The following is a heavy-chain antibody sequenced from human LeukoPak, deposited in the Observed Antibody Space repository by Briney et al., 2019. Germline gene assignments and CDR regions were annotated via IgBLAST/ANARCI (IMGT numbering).Heavy chain of an antibody. CDR2: IYHSGST. CDR3: ARYCSSTSCYDWFDP. J-gene: IGHJ5*02. CDR1: GGSISSGGYY. V-gene: IGHV4-30-2*01. Sequence: SETLSLTCTVSGGSISSGGYYWSWIRQPPGKGLEWIGYIYHSGSTYYNPSLKSRVTISVDRSKNQFSLKLSSVTAADTAVYYCARYCSSTSCYDWFDPWGQGTLVTVSS. D-gene: IGHD2-2*01.